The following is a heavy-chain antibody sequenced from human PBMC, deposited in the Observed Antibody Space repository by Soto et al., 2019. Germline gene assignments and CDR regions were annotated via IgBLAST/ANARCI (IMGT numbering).Heavy chain of an antibody. Sequence: EVQLLESGGGLVQPGGSLRLSCAASGFTFNTYAMSWVRQAPGKGLEWVSAIGSDGTDIQYADSVKGRFTISKDNSKDTLYLQMNSLRAEDTAVYYCAKPGLTVAGTRYFDHWGQGTLVTVSS. CDR3: AKPGLTVAGTRYFDH. CDR1: GFTFNTYA. CDR2: IGSDGTDI. J-gene: IGHJ4*02. D-gene: IGHD6-19*01. V-gene: IGHV3-23*05.